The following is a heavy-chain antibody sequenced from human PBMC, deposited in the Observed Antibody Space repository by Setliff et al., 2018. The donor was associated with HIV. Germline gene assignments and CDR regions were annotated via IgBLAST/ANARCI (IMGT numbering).Heavy chain of an antibody. CDR1: GFIFTNYE. V-gene: IGHV3-48*03. CDR3: ARRETGVLYFGTFGDLEGMDV. Sequence: LRLSCAASGFIFTNYEMNWVRQAPGKGLEWVSYISDSGTTIYYADFVKGRFTISRDNAKNSLYLQMDSLRVEDTAVYYCARRETGVLYFGTFGDLEGMDVWGQGTTVTVSS. CDR2: ISDSGTTI. J-gene: IGHJ6*02. D-gene: IGHD3-10*01.